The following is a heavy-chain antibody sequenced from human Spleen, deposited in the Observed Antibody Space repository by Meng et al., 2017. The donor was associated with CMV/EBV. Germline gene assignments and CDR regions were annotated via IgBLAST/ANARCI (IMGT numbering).Heavy chain of an antibody. J-gene: IGHJ4*02. CDR1: YTFTGYS. CDR2: LNPDSGIT. V-gene: IGHV1-2*02. D-gene: IGHD3-22*01. CDR3: ARSYYYDSSGYYSPFAY. Sequence: YTFTGYSIHWVRQAPGQGLEWMGWLNPDSGITYSAQNFQGRVTMTRDTSINTASMELSRLRSDDTAVYYCARSYYYDSSGYYSPFAYWGQGTLVTVSS.